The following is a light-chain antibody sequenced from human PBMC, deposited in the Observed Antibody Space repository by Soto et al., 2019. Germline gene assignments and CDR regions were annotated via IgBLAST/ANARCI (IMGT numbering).Light chain of an antibody. V-gene: IGKV3-15*01. CDR2: GAT. J-gene: IGKJ5*01. CDR3: QQYNNWPPIT. Sequence: EVVMTQSSATLSVSPGERVTLSCRASQSVGSNLAWYQQKPGQAPRLLIHGATTRATGIPARFSGSGSGTEFTLTISSLQYEDFAVYYCQQYNNWPPITFGQGTRLEIK. CDR1: QSVGSN.